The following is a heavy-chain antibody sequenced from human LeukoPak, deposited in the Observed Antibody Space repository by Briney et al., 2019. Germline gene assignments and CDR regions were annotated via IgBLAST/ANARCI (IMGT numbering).Heavy chain of an antibody. CDR2: IIPILGIA. CDR1: AGTFSNYA. V-gene: IGHV1-69*04. J-gene: IGHJ5*02. D-gene: IGHD6-6*01. Sequence: SVNVSCKASAGTFSNYAIIWVRQAPSQGREWVGRIIPILGIANYAQKFQGRLTITADKSTRTAYMELSSLRSEDTAVYYCASSIAARPDTWFDPWGQGTLVTVSS. CDR3: ASSIAARPDTWFDP.